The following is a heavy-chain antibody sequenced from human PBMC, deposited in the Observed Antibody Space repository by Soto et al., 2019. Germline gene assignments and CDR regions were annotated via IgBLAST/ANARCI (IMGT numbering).Heavy chain of an antibody. CDR1: GFTFRDYG. CDR3: ARDCGAVDDRNYYGMDV. Sequence: GGSLRLSCVASGFTFRDYGMHWVRQAPGKGLEWVAIIWYDGGIKYHADSVKGRFSISRDNSKNTLYLQVNSLRAEDTAIYYCARDCGAVDDRNYYGMDVWGQGTTVTVSS. V-gene: IGHV3-33*01. D-gene: IGHD1-1*01. CDR2: IWYDGGIK. J-gene: IGHJ6*02.